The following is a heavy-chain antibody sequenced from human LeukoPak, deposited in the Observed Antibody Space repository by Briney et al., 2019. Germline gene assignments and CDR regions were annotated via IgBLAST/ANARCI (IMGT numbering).Heavy chain of an antibody. Sequence: SETLSLTCIVSGGSISDYYWSWLRQPPGKGLEWIGYVSYSGSTDYNPSLKSRVTISVDTSKNQFSLRLSSVTAADTAVYYCARGRRDGYNYVEYWGPGTLVTVSS. V-gene: IGHV4-59*01. D-gene: IGHD5-24*01. CDR3: ARGRRDGYNYVEY. CDR1: GGSISDYY. CDR2: VSYSGST. J-gene: IGHJ4*02.